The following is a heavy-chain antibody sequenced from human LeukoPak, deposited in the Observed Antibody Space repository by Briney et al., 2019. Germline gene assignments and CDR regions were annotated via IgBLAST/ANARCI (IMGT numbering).Heavy chain of an antibody. CDR2: ITGSGDSA. CDR3: ARDYGSEYYFDY. V-gene: IGHV3-23*01. J-gene: IGHJ4*02. D-gene: IGHD3-10*01. Sequence: QTGGSLRLSCAASGFTFSSYAMTWVRQAPGKGLEWVSAITGSGDSAYYSDSVKGRFTISRDNAKNSPYLQMNSLRAEDTAVYYCARDYGSEYYFDYWGQGTLVTVSS. CDR1: GFTFSSYA.